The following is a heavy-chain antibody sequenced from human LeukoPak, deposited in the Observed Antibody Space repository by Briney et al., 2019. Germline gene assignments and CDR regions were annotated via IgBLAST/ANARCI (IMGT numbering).Heavy chain of an antibody. V-gene: IGHV3-30*02. J-gene: IGHJ4*02. CDR2: IRYDGSNQ. Sequence: GGSLRLSCAASGFTFRSYGMHWVRQAPAKGLEWVAFIRYDGSNQYYADSVKGRFTISRDNSKNTVFLQMDSLRAEDTAVYFCVKDQPQWELHYWGQGTLVTVSS. CDR1: GFTFRSYG. D-gene: IGHD1-26*01. CDR3: VKDQPQWELHY.